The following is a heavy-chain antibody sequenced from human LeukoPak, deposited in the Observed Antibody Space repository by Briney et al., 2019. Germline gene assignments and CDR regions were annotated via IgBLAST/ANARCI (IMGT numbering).Heavy chain of an antibody. CDR2: ISYDGSNK. CDR1: GFTFSSYG. J-gene: IGHJ4*02. V-gene: IGHV3-30*18. D-gene: IGHD5-12*01. CDR3: AKDLEGPIVATIGEGMDY. Sequence: GGSLRLSCAASGFTFSSYGMHWVRHAPGKGLEWVAVISYDGSNKYYADSVKGRFTISRDNSKNTLYLQMNSLRAEDTAVYYCAKDLEGPIVATIGEGMDYWGQGTLVTVSS.